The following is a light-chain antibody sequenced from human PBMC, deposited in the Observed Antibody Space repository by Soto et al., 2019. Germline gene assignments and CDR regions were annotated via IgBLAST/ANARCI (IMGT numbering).Light chain of an antibody. J-gene: IGKJ1*01. CDR3: QQNNKTT. Sequence: DIQMTQSPSSLSASVGDRVTITCRASQSISSYLNWYHQKPGKAPKLLIYAASTLQSGVPLRFSGSGSGTAFSITSSSLQPEDFATYYRQQNNKTTFGQGTTVEIK. CDR1: QSISSY. V-gene: IGKV1-39*01. CDR2: AAS.